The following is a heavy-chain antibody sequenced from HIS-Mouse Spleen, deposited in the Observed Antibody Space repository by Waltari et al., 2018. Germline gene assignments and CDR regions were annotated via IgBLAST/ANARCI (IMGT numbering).Heavy chain of an antibody. J-gene: IGHJ2*01. CDR2: INQSGST. CDR1: GGSFSGYY. D-gene: IGHD7-27*01. Sequence: QVQLQQWGAGLLKPSETLSLTCAVYGGSFSGYYWSWIRQPPGKGLEWIGEINQSGSTNYNPSLKSRVTISVDTSKNQFSLKLSSVTAADTAVYYCARVRTGDPSYWYFDLWGRGTLVTVSS. V-gene: IGHV4-34*01. CDR3: ARVRTGDPSYWYFDL.